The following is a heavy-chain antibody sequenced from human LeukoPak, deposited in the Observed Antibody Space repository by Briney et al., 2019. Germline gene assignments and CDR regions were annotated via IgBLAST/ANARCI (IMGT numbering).Heavy chain of an antibody. CDR3: ARGGGGVDV. V-gene: IGHV3-7*01. J-gene: IGHJ6*02. Sequence: GGSLRLSCEASGLTFSSFWMSWVRQAPGKGLEGVANIKLDGSEKYYVDSVKGRFTISRDNAKNSLYLQMNSLRAEDTAVYYCARGGGGVDVWGQGTTVTVSS. CDR2: IKLDGSEK. CDR1: GLTFSSFW.